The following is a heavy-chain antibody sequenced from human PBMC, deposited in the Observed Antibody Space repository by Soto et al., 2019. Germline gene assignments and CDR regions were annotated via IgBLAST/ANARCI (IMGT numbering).Heavy chain of an antibody. CDR2: ISGSGSNT. CDR3: TKLIFGVGRADC. D-gene: IGHD3-3*01. J-gene: IGHJ4*02. Sequence: EVQLLESGGGLVQPGGSLRLSCAASVFTFSNYAMSWVRQAPGKGLEWVSAISGSGSNTYYADSVKGRFTISRDNYKNTLHLQMNSLRDEVAAVYYWTKLIFGVGRADCWGQGTLVTVSS. CDR1: VFTFSNYA. V-gene: IGHV3-23*01.